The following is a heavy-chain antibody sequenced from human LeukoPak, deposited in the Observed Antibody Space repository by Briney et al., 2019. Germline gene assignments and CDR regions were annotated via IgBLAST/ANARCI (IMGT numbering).Heavy chain of an antibody. V-gene: IGHV4-31*03. CDR2: IYYSGST. CDR3: ARVRSLEGWFDP. Sequence: SQTLSFTCTVSGGSISSGGYYWSWIRQHPGKGLEWIGYIYYSGSTYYNPSLKSRVTISVDTSKNQFSLKLSSVTAADTAVYYCARVRSLEGWFDPWGQGTLVTVSS. D-gene: IGHD3-16*02. J-gene: IGHJ5*02. CDR1: GGSISSGGYY.